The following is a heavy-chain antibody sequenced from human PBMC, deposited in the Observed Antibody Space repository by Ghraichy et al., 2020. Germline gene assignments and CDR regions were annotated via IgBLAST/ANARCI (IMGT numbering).Heavy chain of an antibody. CDR1: GFTFSSYG. Sequence: SLRLSCAASGFTFSSYGMHWVRQAPGKGLEWVAVISYDGSNKYYADSVKGRFTISRDNSKNTLYLQMNSLRAEDTAVYYCAKDGIVVVPAALRGYSSSSGYFDYWGQGTLVTVSS. CDR2: ISYDGSNK. V-gene: IGHV3-30*18. D-gene: IGHD2-2*01. CDR3: AKDGIVVVPAALRGYSSSSGYFDY. J-gene: IGHJ4*02.